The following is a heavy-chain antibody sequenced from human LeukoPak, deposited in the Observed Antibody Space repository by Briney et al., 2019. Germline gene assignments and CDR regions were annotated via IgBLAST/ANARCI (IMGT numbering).Heavy chain of an antibody. J-gene: IGHJ4*02. D-gene: IGHD3-22*01. Sequence: PSQTLSLTCTVSGGSISSGSYYWSWIRQPAGKGLEWIGRIYTSGSTNYNPSLKSRVTISVDTSKNQFSLKLSSVTAADTAVYYCARDRGPGGWGYYDSSGYTPYFDYWGQGTLVTVSS. CDR1: GGSISSGSYY. CDR3: ARDRGPGGWGYYDSSGYTPYFDY. V-gene: IGHV4-61*02. CDR2: IYTSGST.